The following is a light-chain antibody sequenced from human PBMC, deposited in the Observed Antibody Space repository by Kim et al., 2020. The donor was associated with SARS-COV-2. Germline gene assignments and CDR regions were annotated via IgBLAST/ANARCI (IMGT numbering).Light chain of an antibody. J-gene: IGKJ2*01. V-gene: IGKV4-1*01. CDR3: QQYYSFPPT. CDR1: QSVFYSSNNKNY. CDR2: WAS. Sequence: DIVMTQSPDSLAVSLGERATINCKSSQSVFYSSNNKNYLAWYQQKPGQPPKLLIYWASTRESGVPDRFSGSGSGTDFTLTISSLQAEDVAVYFCQQYYSFPPTFGQGTKLEI.